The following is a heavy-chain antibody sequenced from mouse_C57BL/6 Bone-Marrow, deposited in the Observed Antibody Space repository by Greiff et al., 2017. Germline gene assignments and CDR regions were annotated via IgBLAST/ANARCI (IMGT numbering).Heavy chain of an antibody. J-gene: IGHJ1*03. D-gene: IGHD1-1*01. CDR1: GFTFSSYA. Sequence: EVMLVESGEGLVKPGGSLKLSCAASGFTFSSYAMSWVRQTPEKRLEWVAYISSGGDYIYYADTVKGRFTISRDTARNNLYLQMSSLKSEDTAMYYCTREHYYYGSSYYWYFDVWGTGTTVTVSS. CDR3: TREHYYYGSSYYWYFDV. V-gene: IGHV5-9-1*02. CDR2: ISSGGDYI.